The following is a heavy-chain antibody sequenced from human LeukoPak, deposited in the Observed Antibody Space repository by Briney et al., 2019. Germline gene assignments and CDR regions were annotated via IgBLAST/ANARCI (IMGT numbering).Heavy chain of an antibody. D-gene: IGHD1-1*01. CDR2: ISSSSSYI. CDR3: AKGKGKIIRTYFAFDI. J-gene: IGHJ3*02. CDR1: GFTFSSYS. Sequence: GGSLRLSCAASGFTFSSYSMNWVRQAPGKGLEWVSSISSSSSYIYYADSVKGRFTISRDNAKNSLYLQMNSLRAEDTAVYYCAKGKGKIIRTYFAFDIWGRGTMVTVSS. V-gene: IGHV3-21*04.